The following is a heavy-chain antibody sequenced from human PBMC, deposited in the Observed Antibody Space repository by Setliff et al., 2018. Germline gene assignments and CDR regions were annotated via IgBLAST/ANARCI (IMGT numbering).Heavy chain of an antibody. V-gene: IGHV7-4-1*02. CDR2: INTKTGDP. Sequence: ASVKVSCKASGYTFTSYAMNWVRQAPGQGLEWMGWINTKTGDPSYAQGYTGRFAFSLDTSVNSAYLDISTLMTEDTAIYYCARADHLVTTTFDYWGQGTLVTVSS. J-gene: IGHJ4*01. CDR3: ARADHLVTTTFDY. CDR1: GYTFTSYA. D-gene: IGHD4-17*01.